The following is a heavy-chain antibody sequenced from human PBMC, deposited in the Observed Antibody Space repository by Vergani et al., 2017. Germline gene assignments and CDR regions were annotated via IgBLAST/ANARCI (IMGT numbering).Heavy chain of an antibody. Sequence: QVQLVQSGAEVKKPGASVKVSCKASGYTFTSYDINWVRQATGQGLEWMGWMNPNSGNKGYAQKLQGRDTMTRNTSISTAYMELSSLRSEDTTVYYCARGRGGDGYNPYFDYWGQGTLVTVSS. CDR3: ARGRGGDGYNPYFDY. D-gene: IGHD5-24*01. CDR1: GYTFTSYD. CDR2: MNPNSGNK. V-gene: IGHV1-8*01. J-gene: IGHJ4*02.